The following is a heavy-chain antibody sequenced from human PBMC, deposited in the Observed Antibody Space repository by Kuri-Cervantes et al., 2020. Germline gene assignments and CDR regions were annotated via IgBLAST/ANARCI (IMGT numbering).Heavy chain of an antibody. J-gene: IGHJ3*02. D-gene: IGHD3-10*01. V-gene: IGHV1-2*04. CDR3: ARGLVRGVIYKRDAKDDAFDI. CDR2: INPNSGGT. Sequence: ASVKVSCKASGYTFTGYYMHWVRQAPGQGLEWMGWINPNSGGTNYAQKFQGWVTMTRDTSISTAYVQWSSLKASDTAMYYCARGLVRGVIYKRDAKDDAFDIWGQGTMVTVSS. CDR1: GYTFTGYY.